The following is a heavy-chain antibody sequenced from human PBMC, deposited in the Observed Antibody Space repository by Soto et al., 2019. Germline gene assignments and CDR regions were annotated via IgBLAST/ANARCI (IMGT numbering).Heavy chain of an antibody. V-gene: IGHV3-21*01. J-gene: IGHJ6*02. CDR3: ARDYDLWSGRVGMDA. D-gene: IGHD3-3*01. CDR1: GFTFSTYN. Sequence: EAQLVESGGGLVKPGGSLRLSCAASGFTFSTYNMNWVRQAPGKGLEWVSSISSSSSYIYYADSVKGRFTISRDNAKNSLYRQMNSLRAEDTAVYYCARDYDLWSGRVGMDAWGQGTTVTVSS. CDR2: ISSSSSYI.